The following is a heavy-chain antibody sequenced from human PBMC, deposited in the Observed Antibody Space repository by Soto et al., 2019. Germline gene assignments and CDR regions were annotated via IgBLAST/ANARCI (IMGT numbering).Heavy chain of an antibody. J-gene: IGHJ4*02. Sequence: KTSETLSLTCTVSGGSISSGDYYWSWIRQPPGKGLEWIGYIYYSGSTYYNPSLKSRVTISVDTSKNQFSLKLSSVTAADTAVYYCARISAIHYYFDYWGQGTLVTVSS. CDR1: GGSISSGDYY. CDR2: IYYSGST. CDR3: ARISAIHYYFDY. D-gene: IGHD2-2*01. V-gene: IGHV4-30-4*01.